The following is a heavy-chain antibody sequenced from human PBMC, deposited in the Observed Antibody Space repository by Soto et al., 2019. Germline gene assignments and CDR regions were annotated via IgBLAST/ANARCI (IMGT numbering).Heavy chain of an antibody. CDR2: IYWDDDE. V-gene: IGHV2-5*02. CDR3: AHSRNLITEDAQVGDFDS. Sequence: QITLKESGPPLVKPTQTLTLTCSFSGFSLTTDGEGVGWVRQTPGEALEWLALIYWDDDERYSPSLQTRLTITKDTSKNQVVLIMTNMAPMDTATYYCAHSRNLITEDAQVGDFDSWGQGTLVTVSS. J-gene: IGHJ4*02. CDR1: GFSLTTDGEG. D-gene: IGHD3-10*01.